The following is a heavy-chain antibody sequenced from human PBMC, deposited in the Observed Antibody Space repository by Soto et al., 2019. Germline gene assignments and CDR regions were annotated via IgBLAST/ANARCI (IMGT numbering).Heavy chain of an antibody. V-gene: IGHV3-23*01. D-gene: IGHD4-17*01. CDR1: GFTFSSYA. CDR3: AKDRAPDGDYEFVYYYYGMDV. CDR2: ISGSGGST. J-gene: IGHJ6*02. Sequence: EVQLLESGGGLVQPGGSLRLSCAASGFTFSSYAMSWVRQAPGKGLEWVSAISGSGGSTYYADSVKGRFTISRDNSKNRLYLQMNSLRAEDTAVYYCAKDRAPDGDYEFVYYYYGMDVWGQGTTVTVSS.